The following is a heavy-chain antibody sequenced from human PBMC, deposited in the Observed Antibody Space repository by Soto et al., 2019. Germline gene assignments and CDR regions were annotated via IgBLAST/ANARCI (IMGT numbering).Heavy chain of an antibody. CDR3: ARSGNSRFDH. Sequence: QVHLQESGPGLVKPSGTLSLTCAVSGGSISSSYWWSWVRQPPGKGLEWIGEIYHSGTTNSNPSLKSRVSMSQDKSKNRFSLNLKSVTAADTAVYYCARSGNSRFDHWGQGTLVTVSS. D-gene: IGHD5-12*01. CDR2: IYHSGTT. V-gene: IGHV4-4*02. CDR1: GGSISSSYW. J-gene: IGHJ4*02.